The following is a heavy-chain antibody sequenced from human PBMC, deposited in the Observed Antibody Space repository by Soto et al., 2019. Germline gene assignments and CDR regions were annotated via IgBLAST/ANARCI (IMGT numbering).Heavy chain of an antibody. Sequence: GSLRLSYAASGLTFNSYSVNWIRQAPGKLLELVSYISISSSTIYYADSVKGRFTISRDNAKNSLYLQMNSLRDEDTAVYYCARDRYYYDSSGYYGPYGMDVWGQGTTVTVSS. CDR3: ARDRYYYDSSGYYGPYGMDV. CDR2: ISISSSTI. V-gene: IGHV3-48*02. D-gene: IGHD3-22*01. CDR1: GLTFNSYS. J-gene: IGHJ6*02.